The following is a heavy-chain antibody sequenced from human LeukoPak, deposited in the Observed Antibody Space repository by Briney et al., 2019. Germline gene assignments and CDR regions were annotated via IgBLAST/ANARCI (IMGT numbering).Heavy chain of an antibody. CDR1: GGSIRSSYYY. CDR3: ASVERDWYFDL. CDR2: IYDSGST. V-gene: IGHV4-39*07. Sequence: PSETLSLTCTVSGGSIRSSYYYWGWIRQPPGKGLEWIGSIYDSGSTYYNPSLKSRVTISVDTSKNQFSLKLSSVTAADTAVYYCASVERDWYFDLWGRGTLVTVSS. J-gene: IGHJ2*01.